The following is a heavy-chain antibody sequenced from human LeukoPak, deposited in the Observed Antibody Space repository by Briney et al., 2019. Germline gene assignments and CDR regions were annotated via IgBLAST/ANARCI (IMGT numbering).Heavy chain of an antibody. CDR1: GFTFSSYG. J-gene: IGHJ4*02. Sequence: GGSLRLSCAASGFTFSSYGMHWVRQAPGKGLEWVAVIWYDGSNKYYADSVKGRFTISRDNSKNTLYLQMNSLRAEDTAVYYCARDPMSRRDGYHLGYWGQGTLVTVSS. CDR3: ARDPMSRRDGYHLGY. V-gene: IGHV3-33*01. D-gene: IGHD5-24*01. CDR2: IWYDGSNK.